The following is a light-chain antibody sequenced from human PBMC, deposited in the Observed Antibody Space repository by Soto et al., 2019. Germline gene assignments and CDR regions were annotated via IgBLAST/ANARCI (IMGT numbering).Light chain of an antibody. CDR3: QQYGSSGGIT. J-gene: IGKJ5*01. V-gene: IGKV3-20*01. CDR2: AAS. CDR1: QSVSNNY. Sequence: EIVLTQSPGTLSLSPGERATLSCRASQSVSNNYLAWYQQKPGQAPRLLIYAASSRATGIPDRFSGSGSGTDFTLTITRLEPEDSAMYYCQQYGSSGGITFGHGTRLEIK.